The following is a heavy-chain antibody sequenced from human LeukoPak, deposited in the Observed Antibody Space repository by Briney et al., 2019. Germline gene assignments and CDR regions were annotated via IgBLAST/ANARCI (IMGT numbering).Heavy chain of an antibody. V-gene: IGHV4-39*07. CDR2: INYSGST. D-gene: IGHD3-22*01. CDR1: GGSISSSSYY. CDR3: ARRSSHGAGSSGYYYDGWLDP. Sequence: SETLSLTCTVSGGSISSSSYYWSWIRQPPGKGLEWIGEINYSGSTHYNPSLKSRVTISVDTYKNQFSLKLRSVNAADTAVYYCARRSSHGAGSSGYYYDGWLDPWGQRTLVTVSS. J-gene: IGHJ5*02.